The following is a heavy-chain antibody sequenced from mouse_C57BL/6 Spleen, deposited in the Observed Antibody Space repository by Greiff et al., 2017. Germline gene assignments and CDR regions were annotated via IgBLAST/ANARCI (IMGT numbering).Heavy chain of an antibody. J-gene: IGHJ2*01. D-gene: IGHD2-2*01. CDR3: ARGRGDDVEDYFDD. Sequence: QVQLQQSGTELVKPGASVKLSCKASGYTFTSYWMHWVKQRPGQGLEWIGNINPSNGGPNYNEKFKSKATLTVDKSSSTAYMRLSSLTAEDSAVDYCARGRGDDVEDYFDDWGQGTTLTVSS. CDR2: INPSNGGP. V-gene: IGHV1-53*01. CDR1: GYTFTSYW.